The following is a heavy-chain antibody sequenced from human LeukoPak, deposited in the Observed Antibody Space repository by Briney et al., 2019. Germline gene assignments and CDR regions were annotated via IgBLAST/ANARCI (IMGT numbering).Heavy chain of an antibody. D-gene: IGHD2-15*01. CDR3: AKGKGSSSSSIDW. J-gene: IGHJ4*02. CDR1: GFTFSSYA. Sequence: GGSLRLSCAASGFTFSSYAMHWVRQAPGKGLEWVAVISYDGSNKYYADSVKGRFTISRDNSKNTLYLQMNSLRAEDTAVYYCAKGKGSSSSSIDWWGQGTLVTVSS. V-gene: IGHV3-30*04. CDR2: ISYDGSNK.